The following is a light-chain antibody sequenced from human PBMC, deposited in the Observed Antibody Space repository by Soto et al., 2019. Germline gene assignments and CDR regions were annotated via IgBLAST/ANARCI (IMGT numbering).Light chain of an antibody. J-gene: IGKJ3*01. CDR1: QSVRSSY. V-gene: IGKV3-20*01. CDR3: QQYGRSPFT. CDR2: GAS. Sequence: EIVLTQSPGTLSLSPGERATLSCRASQSVRSSYLAWYQQKPGQAPRLLIYGASIRATGIPDRFGGSGSGTDFTLTISRLEPEDFAVYYCQQYGRSPFTFGQGTKVDIK.